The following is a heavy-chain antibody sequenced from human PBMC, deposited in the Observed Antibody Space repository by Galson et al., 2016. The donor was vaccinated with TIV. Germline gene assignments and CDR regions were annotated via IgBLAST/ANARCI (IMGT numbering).Heavy chain of an antibody. CDR3: TTKLGYCSGGYCYYFDY. D-gene: IGHD2-15*01. Sequence: SLRLSCAASGFIFSNAWMSWVRQAPGKGLEWVGRIKSNFDGGTTDYAAPVKGRFTISRHDSKNTLFLQMNRLKTEDTAVYYCTTKLGYCSGGYCYYFDYWGQGTLVTVSS. CDR2: IKSNFDGGTT. J-gene: IGHJ4*02. V-gene: IGHV3-15*01. CDR1: GFIFSNAW.